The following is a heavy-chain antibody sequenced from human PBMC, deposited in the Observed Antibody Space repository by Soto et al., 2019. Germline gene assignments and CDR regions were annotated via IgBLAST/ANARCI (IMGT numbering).Heavy chain of an antibody. Sequence: EVQLLESRGGLVQPGGSLRLSCAASGFTFSSYAMSWVRQAPGKGLEWVSAISGSGGSTYYADSVKGRFTISRDNSKNTLYLQMNSLRAEDTAVYYCALDYDSSGYYYGFDYWGQGTLVTVSS. CDR2: ISGSGGST. D-gene: IGHD3-22*01. CDR3: ALDYDSSGYYYGFDY. J-gene: IGHJ4*02. V-gene: IGHV3-23*01. CDR1: GFTFSSYA.